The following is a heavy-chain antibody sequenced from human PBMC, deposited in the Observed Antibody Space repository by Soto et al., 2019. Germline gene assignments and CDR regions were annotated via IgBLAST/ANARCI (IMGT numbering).Heavy chain of an antibody. V-gene: IGHV3-74*01. CDR1: GFTFSSYW. Sequence: GGSLRLSCAASGFTFSSYWMHWVRQVPGKGLVWVSRISSDGSITNYADSVKGRFSISRDNAKNTLYLQMNSLRAEDTALYYCAKSFSSNWYDYFDYWGQGSLVTVSS. CDR3: AKSFSSNWYDYFDY. CDR2: ISSDGSIT. D-gene: IGHD6-13*01. J-gene: IGHJ4*02.